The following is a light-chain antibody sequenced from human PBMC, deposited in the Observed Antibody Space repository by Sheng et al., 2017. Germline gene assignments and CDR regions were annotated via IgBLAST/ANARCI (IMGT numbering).Light chain of an antibody. V-gene: IGKV1-33*01. CDR1: QDISIY. CDR3: QQYYKLPLT. J-gene: IGKJ4*01. Sequence: DIQMTQSPSSLSASVGDRVTITCQASQDISIYLNWYQHRPGEAPKLLIYDATNLETWVPSRFSASSSGTDYSLTLRSVQPEDFATYYCQQYYKLPLTFGGGTKVE. CDR2: DAT.